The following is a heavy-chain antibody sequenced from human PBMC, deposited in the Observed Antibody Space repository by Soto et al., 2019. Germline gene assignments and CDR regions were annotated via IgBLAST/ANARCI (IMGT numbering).Heavy chain of an antibody. CDR2: INHSGST. D-gene: IGHD2-8*02. J-gene: IGHJ4*02. V-gene: IGHV4-34*01. CDR1: GGSFSGYY. Sequence: QVQLQQWGAGLLKPSETLSLTCAVYGGSFSGYYWTWIRQPPGTGLEWIGEINHSGSTNYNPSLKSRVTISVDTSKNQFSKKLTSVTAGDTAVYYCARYKITGLFDYWGQGTLVTVSS. CDR3: ARYKITGLFDY.